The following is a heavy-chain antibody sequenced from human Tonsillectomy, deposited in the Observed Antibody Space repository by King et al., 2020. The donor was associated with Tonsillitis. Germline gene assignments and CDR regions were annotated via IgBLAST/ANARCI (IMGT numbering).Heavy chain of an antibody. CDR2: IDQDVSEH. CDR3: AVFWQGRFTIARDHAKNSVYRPMNSLRAEDTAVYYCAREDFIGVGGIAI. D-gene: IGHD1-14*01. J-gene: IGHJ3*02. V-gene: IGHV3-7*03. CDR1: GFTFSSYW. Sequence: EVQLVESGGGLVQPGGSLRLSCAASGFTFSSYWMNWVSQAPGKGLEWLANIDQDVSEHYYVDFVRGRSNISRDNAKNSRYLQIKRLRAEDKGGYFFAVFWQGRFTIARDHAKNSVYRPMNSLRAEDTAVYYCAREDFIGVGGIAIWGQGTMVTVSS.